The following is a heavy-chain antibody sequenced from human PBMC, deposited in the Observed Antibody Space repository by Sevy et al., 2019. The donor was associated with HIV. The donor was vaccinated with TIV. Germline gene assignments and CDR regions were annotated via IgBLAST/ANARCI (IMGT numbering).Heavy chain of an antibody. CDR2: IRSKGNSFAT. CDR3: AGQVGDTVMAIFDY. D-gene: IGHD1-26*01. CDR1: GFAFRGSA. J-gene: IGHJ4*02. Sequence: GGSRRLSCAASGFAFRGSAIHWVRQASGKGLEWIGRIRSKGNSFATDYVPSVKGRFTISRDDSKKTAYLQMSSLKIDDTAVYYCAGQVGDTVMAIFDYWGQGTLVTVSS. V-gene: IGHV3-73*01.